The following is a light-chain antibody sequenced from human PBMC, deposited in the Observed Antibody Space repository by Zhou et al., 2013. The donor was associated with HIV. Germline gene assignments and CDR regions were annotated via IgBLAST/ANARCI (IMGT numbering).Light chain of an antibody. V-gene: IGKV3-20*01. CDR2: GVS. Sequence: EIVLTQSPVTLSLSPGERATLSCRASHIISSNFLAWYQQKPGQAPRLLIYGVSNRATGIPDRFSGSGSGTDFTLTISRLEPEDFAVYYCQQYDTSPVTFGGGPRWRSN. CDR3: QQYDTSPVT. J-gene: IGKJ4*01. CDR1: HIISSNF.